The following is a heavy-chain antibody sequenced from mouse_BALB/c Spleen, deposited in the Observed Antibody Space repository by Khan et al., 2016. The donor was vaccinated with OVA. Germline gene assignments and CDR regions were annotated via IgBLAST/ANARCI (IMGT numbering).Heavy chain of an antibody. Sequence: DLVMPGAAVTLSCKASGYTFTSYWINWIKQRPGQGLEWIGRIAPGSGSTSSNDMFKGKATLTVDASSSTAYTQLSSLSSEDSAVYFCARSNYYGSGLYAMDYWGQGTSVTVSS. D-gene: IGHD1-1*01. J-gene: IGHJ4*01. CDR3: ARSNYYGSGLYAMDY. CDR2: IAPGSGST. CDR1: GYTFTSYW. V-gene: IGHV1S41*01.